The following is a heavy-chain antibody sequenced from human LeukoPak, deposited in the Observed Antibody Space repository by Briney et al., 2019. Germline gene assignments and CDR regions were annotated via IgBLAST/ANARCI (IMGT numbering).Heavy chain of an antibody. CDR2: INPNSGGT. J-gene: IGHJ4*02. CDR3: ARVAGYSSSWYPKPLDY. Sequence: ASVKVSCKASGYTFTSYGISWVRQAPGQGLEWMGWINPNSGGTNYAQKFQGWVTMTRDTSISTAYMELSRLRSDDTAVYYCARVAGYSSSWYPKPLDYWGQGTLVTVSS. D-gene: IGHD6-13*01. CDR1: GYTFTSYG. V-gene: IGHV1-2*04.